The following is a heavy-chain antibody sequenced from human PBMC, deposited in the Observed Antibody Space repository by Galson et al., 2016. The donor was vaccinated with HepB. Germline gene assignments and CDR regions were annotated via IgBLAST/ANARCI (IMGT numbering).Heavy chain of an antibody. CDR1: GGSITSTNW. CDR3: ARGAWGWEFRHFDF. D-gene: IGHD1-26*01. CDR2: TYHSGST. Sequence: SETLSLTCAVSGGSITSTNWWHWVRQSPGKGLEWIGETYHSGSTNYNPSLKSRVTIFVDKSDNQFSLLLNSVTAADTAVYYCARGAWGWEFRHFDFWGQGTLVTVSS. J-gene: IGHJ4*02. V-gene: IGHV4-4*02.